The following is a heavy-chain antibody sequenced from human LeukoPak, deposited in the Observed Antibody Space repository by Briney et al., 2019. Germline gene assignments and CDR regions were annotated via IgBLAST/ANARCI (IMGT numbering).Heavy chain of an antibody. V-gene: IGHV1-69*13. CDR3: AREDQLISDAFDI. CDR2: IIPIFGTA. Sequence: GASVKVSCKASGGTFGSYAISWVRQAPGQGLEWMGGIIPIFGTANYAQKFQGRVTITADESTSTAYMELSSLRSEDTAVYYCAREDQLISDAFDIWGQGTMVTVSS. J-gene: IGHJ3*02. CDR1: GGTFGSYA. D-gene: IGHD3-10*01.